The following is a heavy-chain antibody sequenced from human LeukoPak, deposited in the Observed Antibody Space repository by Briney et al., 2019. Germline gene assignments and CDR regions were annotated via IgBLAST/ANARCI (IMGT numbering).Heavy chain of an antibody. V-gene: IGHV4-39*07. D-gene: IGHD6-13*01. J-gene: IGHJ6*03. CDR3: AREKGGDSSWYYYYYMDV. CDR2: IYYSGST. Sequence: SETLSPTCTVSGGSISSSSYYWGWIRQPPGKGLEWIGSIYYSGSTYYNPSLKSRATISVDTSKNQFSLKLSSVTAADTAVYYCAREKGGDSSWYYYYYMDVWGKGTTVTVSS. CDR1: GGSISSSSYY.